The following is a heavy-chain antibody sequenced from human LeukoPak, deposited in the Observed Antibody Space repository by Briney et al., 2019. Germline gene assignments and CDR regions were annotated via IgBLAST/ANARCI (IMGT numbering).Heavy chain of an antibody. D-gene: IGHD3-16*02. V-gene: IGHV1-24*01. CDR1: GYTLTELS. Sequence: ASVKVSCKVSGYTLTELSTHWVRQAPGKGLEWMGGFDPEDGEIIYAQKFQGRVTMTEDRSTNTAYMELSSLRSEDTAVFYCVAHYDYVWGNYRLFYFDYWGQGTLVTVSS. CDR2: FDPEDGEI. CDR3: VAHYDYVWGNYRLFYFDY. J-gene: IGHJ4*02.